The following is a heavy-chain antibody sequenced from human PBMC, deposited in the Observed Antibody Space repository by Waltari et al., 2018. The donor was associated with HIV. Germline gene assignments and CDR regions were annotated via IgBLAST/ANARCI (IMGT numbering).Heavy chain of an antibody. D-gene: IGHD2-15*01. CDR3: ARVGCSGGSCSRGVFDY. CDR1: GGTFSSYA. V-gene: IGHV1-69*01. Sequence: QVQLVQSGAEVKKPGSSVKVSCKASGGTFSSYAISWVRQAPGQGLEWMGGIIPIFGTANDAQKFQGRVTITADESTSTAYMELSSLRSEDTAVYYCARVGCSGGSCSRGVFDYWGQGTLVTVSS. CDR2: IIPIFGTA. J-gene: IGHJ4*02.